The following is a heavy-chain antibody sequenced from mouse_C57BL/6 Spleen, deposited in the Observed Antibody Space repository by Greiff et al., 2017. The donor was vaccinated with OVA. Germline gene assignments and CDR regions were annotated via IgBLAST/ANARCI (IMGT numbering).Heavy chain of an antibody. V-gene: IGHV14-4*01. J-gene: IGHJ4*01. CDR1: GFNLKDDY. D-gene: IGHD2-14*01. Sequence: VQLQQSGAELVRPGASVKLSCTASGFNLKDDYMHWVKQRPEKGLEWIGWIDPGNGDTEYASKFQGKATITADTSSNTAYLQLSSLTSEDTAVYYCTTRSTIGLDYWGQGTSVTVSS. CDR3: TTRSTIGLDY. CDR2: IDPGNGDT.